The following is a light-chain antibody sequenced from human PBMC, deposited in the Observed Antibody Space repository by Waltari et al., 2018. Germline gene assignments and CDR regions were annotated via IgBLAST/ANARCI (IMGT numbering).Light chain of an antibody. CDR2: KAS. CDR1: QTMSNW. V-gene: IGKV1-5*03. CDR3: QHFSTYST. Sequence: DIQMTQSPSTLSASVGDNVTIPVRASQTMSNWLAWYQQKPGKAPKVLIYKASNLQSGVPSRFSGSVSGTEFTLTISSLQPDDFATYYCQHFSTYSTFGQGTKVEIK. J-gene: IGKJ1*01.